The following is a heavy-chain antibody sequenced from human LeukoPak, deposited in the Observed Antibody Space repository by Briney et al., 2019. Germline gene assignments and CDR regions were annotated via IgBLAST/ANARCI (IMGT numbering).Heavy chain of an antibody. CDR3: ARVDRITMVRALYY. Sequence: GASVKVSCKASGYTFTTYGLSWVRQAPGQGLEWMGWISTYNGNTHYAQKLQGRVTMTTDTSTSTAYMELSRLRSDDTAVYYCARVDRITMVRALYYWGQGTLVTVSS. CDR2: ISTYNGNT. J-gene: IGHJ4*02. D-gene: IGHD3-10*01. V-gene: IGHV1-18*01. CDR1: GYTFTTYG.